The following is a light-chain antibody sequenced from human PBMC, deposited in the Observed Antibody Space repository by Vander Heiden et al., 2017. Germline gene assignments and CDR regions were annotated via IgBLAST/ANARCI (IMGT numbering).Light chain of an antibody. Sequence: IQMTQSPSSLSASVGDRVILTCRASQSIGRFLNWYQQKPGKAPKVLIYSASHLQSGVPSSFSGSGSGTEFTLTISRLRPEDFATYYCQQSYSIPLSFGGGTKVEIK. V-gene: IGKV1-39*01. J-gene: IGKJ4*01. CDR2: SAS. CDR3: QQSYSIPLS. CDR1: QSIGRF.